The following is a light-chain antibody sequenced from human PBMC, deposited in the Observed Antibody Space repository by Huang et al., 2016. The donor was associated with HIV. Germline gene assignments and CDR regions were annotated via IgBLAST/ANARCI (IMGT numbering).Light chain of an antibody. V-gene: IGKV3-11*01. Sequence: EVVLTQSPATLSLSPGERATLSCRASQTVGSYLAWYQQKPGQSPRLLIYDASNRATGIPARFSGIGYGTDFPLTISTLEPEDFAVYYCQQRVNWPLTFGGGTKVEIK. CDR1: QTVGSY. CDR3: QQRVNWPLT. J-gene: IGKJ4*01. CDR2: DAS.